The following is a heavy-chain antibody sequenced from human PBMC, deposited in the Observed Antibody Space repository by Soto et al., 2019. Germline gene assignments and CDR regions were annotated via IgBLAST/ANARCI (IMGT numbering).Heavy chain of an antibody. D-gene: IGHD3-10*01. CDR1: GFTFSSYW. CDR3: PSDLSGRADV. CDR2: MNEDGGTT. V-gene: IGHV3-74*02. J-gene: IGHJ6*02. Sequence: EVQLVESGGGLVRPGGSLRLSCAASGFTFSSYWMHWVRQAPGKGLVWVSRMNEDGGTTDYADSVKGRFTISRDNAKNTLYLQMNRLRVEDTAVYYCPSDLSGRADVWGQGTTVTVSS.